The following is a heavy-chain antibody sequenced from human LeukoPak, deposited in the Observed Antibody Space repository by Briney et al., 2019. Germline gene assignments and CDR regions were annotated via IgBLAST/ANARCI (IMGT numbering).Heavy chain of an antibody. D-gene: IGHD4-17*01. Sequence: QPGRSLRLSCAASGFTFSSYGMHWVRQAPGKGLEWVAVISYDGSNKYYADSVKGRFTISRDNSKNTLYLQMNSLRAEDTAVYYCAKDYGDQPYYYYGMDVWGQGTTVTVSS. V-gene: IGHV3-30*18. CDR1: GFTFSSYG. J-gene: IGHJ6*02. CDR2: ISYDGSNK. CDR3: AKDYGDQPYYYYGMDV.